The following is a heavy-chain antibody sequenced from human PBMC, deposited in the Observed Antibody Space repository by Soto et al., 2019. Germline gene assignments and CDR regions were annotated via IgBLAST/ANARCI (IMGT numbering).Heavy chain of an antibody. Sequence: GSLRLSCATSGFTFSTYNMNWVRQAPGKGLEWVSYIRSTSGTVYYADSVKGRFTISRDNAKNSLYLHMNSLRDEDTAVYYCARDGESSSWSDFDHWGQGTLVTVSS. D-gene: IGHD6-6*01. CDR2: IRSTSGTV. J-gene: IGHJ4*02. CDR3: ARDGESSSWSDFDH. V-gene: IGHV3-48*02. CDR1: GFTFSTYN.